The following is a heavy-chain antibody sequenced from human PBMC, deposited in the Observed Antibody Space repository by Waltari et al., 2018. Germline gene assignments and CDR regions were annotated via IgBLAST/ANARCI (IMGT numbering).Heavy chain of an antibody. CDR1: GYNFTSYW. CDR2: IDPGDSDT. D-gene: IGHD1-26*01. J-gene: IGHJ4*02. V-gene: IGHV5-51*01. CDR3: ATSYSGSFLFDY. Sequence: EVQLVQSGAEVKKPGESLKISCTGSGYNFTSYWISWLRQMPGKCLEWIGIIDPGDSDTRYSPSFQVQVTISADKSISTAYLQWSSLKASDTAMYYCATSYSGSFLFDYWGQGTLVTVSS.